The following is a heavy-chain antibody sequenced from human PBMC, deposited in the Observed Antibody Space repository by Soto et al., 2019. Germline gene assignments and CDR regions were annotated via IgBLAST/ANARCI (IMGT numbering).Heavy chain of an antibody. V-gene: IGHV1-69*01. CDR2: IIPILTTP. J-gene: IGHJ6*02. CDR3: ATSVGIAPTGEDGMDV. Sequence: SWGSKAPEQGPEWIGGIIPILTTPNYAQKFHGRVTIVADESTTTVYMELSSLKSEDTAVYYCATSVGIAPTGEDGMDVWGQGTSVTVSS. D-gene: IGHD2-8*02.